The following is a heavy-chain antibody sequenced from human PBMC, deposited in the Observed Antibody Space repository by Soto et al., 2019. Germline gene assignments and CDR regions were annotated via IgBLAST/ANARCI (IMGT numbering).Heavy chain of an antibody. Sequence: GASVKVSCKASGYTFTSYAMHWVRQAPGQRLEWMGWINAGDGSTKYAQKFQGRVTMTRDTSTSTVYMELSSLRSEDTAVYYCARDYGGNAYYFDYWGQGTLVTVSS. CDR1: GYTFTSYA. CDR3: ARDYGGNAYYFDY. V-gene: IGHV1-3*01. D-gene: IGHD4-17*01. J-gene: IGHJ4*02. CDR2: INAGDGST.